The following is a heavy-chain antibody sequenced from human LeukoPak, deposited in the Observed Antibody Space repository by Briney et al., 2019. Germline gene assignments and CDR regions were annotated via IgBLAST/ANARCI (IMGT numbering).Heavy chain of an antibody. CDR2: ISGSGGST. V-gene: IGHV3-23*01. Sequence: GGSLRLSCAASGFTFSSYAMSWVRQAPGKGLEWVSAISGSGGSTYYADSVKGRFIISRDNSKNTLYLQMNSLRAEDTAVYYCAKSGERSRGVYFDYWGQGTLVTVSS. J-gene: IGHJ4*02. CDR1: GFTFSSYA. D-gene: IGHD1-14*01. CDR3: AKSGERSRGVYFDY.